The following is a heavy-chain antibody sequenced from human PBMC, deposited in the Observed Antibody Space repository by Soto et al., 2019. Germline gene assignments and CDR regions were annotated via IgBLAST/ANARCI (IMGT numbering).Heavy chain of an antibody. Sequence: QVQLVQSGAEVKKPGSSVKVSCKASAGTFSSYTISWVRQAPGQGLEWMGRIIPILGIANYAQKCQGRVTITADKSTSTAYMELSSLRSEDTAVYYCARRSGDYGDYWGQGTLVTVSS. CDR3: ARRSGDYGDY. CDR2: IIPILGIA. D-gene: IGHD4-17*01. V-gene: IGHV1-69*02. CDR1: AGTFSSYT. J-gene: IGHJ4*02.